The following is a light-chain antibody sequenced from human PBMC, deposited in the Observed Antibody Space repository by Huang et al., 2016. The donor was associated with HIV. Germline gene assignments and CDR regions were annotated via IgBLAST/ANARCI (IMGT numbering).Light chain of an antibody. CDR3: QQYNNWPPWT. J-gene: IGKJ1*01. CDR1: QTVSSN. Sequence: EVVMTQSPVTLSVSPGERATLSCRASQTVSSNLAWYQQKPGQAPRLLIYSASTRATGTPARFSGSGSGTEFTLTITSLQSEDFAVYYCQQYNNWPPWTFGQGTKVEIK. CDR2: SAS. V-gene: IGKV3-15*01.